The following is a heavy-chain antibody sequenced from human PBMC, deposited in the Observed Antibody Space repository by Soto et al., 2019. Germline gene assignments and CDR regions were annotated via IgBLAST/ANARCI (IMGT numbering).Heavy chain of an antibody. D-gene: IGHD6-13*01. CDR1: GGSISSGGYY. J-gene: IGHJ4*02. CDR3: ARDRSIAAACPVDY. CDR2: IYYSGST. V-gene: IGHV4-31*03. Sequence: QVQLQESGPGLVKPSQTLSLTCTVSGGSISSGGYYWSWIRQHPGKGLEWIGYIYYSGSTYYNPALKSRVTISVDTSKNQFSLKLSSVTAADTAVYYCARDRSIAAACPVDYWGQGTLVTVAS.